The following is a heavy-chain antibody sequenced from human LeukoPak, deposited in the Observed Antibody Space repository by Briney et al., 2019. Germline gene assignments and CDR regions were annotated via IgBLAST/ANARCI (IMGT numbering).Heavy chain of an antibody. CDR1: GFTFSSYA. J-gene: IGHJ6*02. Sequence: GGSLRLSCAASGFTFSSYAMSWVRQAPGKGLEWVSAISGSGGSTYYADSVKGRFTISRDNSKNTLYLQVNSLRAEDTAVYYCAKDQGSGWYYYYYGMDVWGQGTTVTVSS. CDR3: AKDQGSGWYYYYYGMDV. V-gene: IGHV3-23*01. D-gene: IGHD6-19*01. CDR2: ISGSGGST.